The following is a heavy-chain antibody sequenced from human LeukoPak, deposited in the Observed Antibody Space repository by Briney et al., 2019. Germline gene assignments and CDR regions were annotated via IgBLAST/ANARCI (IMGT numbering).Heavy chain of an antibody. CDR3: SRNGLVDFDY. Sequence: GGSLRLSCTTSGFAFDDFAMSWVRQPAGKGLEWVGFIRRRAYGGAAEYAASVKGRFIISRDDSKGIAYLQMNSLKTEETAVYYCSRNGLVDFDYWGQGSLVIVSP. CDR1: GFAFDDFA. CDR2: IRRRAYGGAA. J-gene: IGHJ4*02. V-gene: IGHV3-49*04.